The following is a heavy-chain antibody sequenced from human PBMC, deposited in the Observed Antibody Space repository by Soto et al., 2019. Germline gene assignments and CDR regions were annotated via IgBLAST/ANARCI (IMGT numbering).Heavy chain of an antibody. CDR1: GFTFNSYA. Sequence: EVQLLESGGGLVQPGGSLRLSGAAYGFTFNSYAMSWVREAPGKGLEWVSHIGANGDSIYYADSVKGRFTISRDNSKNTLYLQMTGLRADDTAVYYCTGGSNSDYWGQGTLVTVSS. CDR2: IGANGDSI. D-gene: IGHD1-26*01. V-gene: IGHV3-23*01. J-gene: IGHJ4*02. CDR3: TGGSNSDY.